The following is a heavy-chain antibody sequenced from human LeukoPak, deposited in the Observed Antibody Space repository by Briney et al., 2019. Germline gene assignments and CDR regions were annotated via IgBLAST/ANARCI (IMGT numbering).Heavy chain of an antibody. CDR2: ISSSSSYI. V-gene: IGHV3-21*01. CDR3: AREDGSGSYHEWYFDY. CDR1: GFTFSSYS. D-gene: IGHD3-10*01. Sequence: PGGSLRLSCAASGFTFSSYSMNWVRQAPGKGLEWVSSISSSSSYIYYADSVKGRFTISRDNAKNSLYLQMNSLRAEDTAVYYCAREDGSGSYHEWYFDYWGQGTLVTVSS. J-gene: IGHJ4*02.